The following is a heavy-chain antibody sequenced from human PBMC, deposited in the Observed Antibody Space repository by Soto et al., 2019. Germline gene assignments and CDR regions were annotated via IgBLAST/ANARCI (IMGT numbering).Heavy chain of an antibody. Sequence: ASVKVSCKASGYTFTSYGINWVRQAPGQGLEWMGWISAYNGNTNYAQKLQGRVTMTTDTSTSTAYMELRSLRSDDTAVYYCARDLKYSYGQNYYYYGMDVWGQGTTVTVSS. CDR2: ISAYNGNT. D-gene: IGHD5-18*01. V-gene: IGHV1-18*01. CDR1: GYTFTSYG. J-gene: IGHJ6*02. CDR3: ARDLKYSYGQNYYYYGMDV.